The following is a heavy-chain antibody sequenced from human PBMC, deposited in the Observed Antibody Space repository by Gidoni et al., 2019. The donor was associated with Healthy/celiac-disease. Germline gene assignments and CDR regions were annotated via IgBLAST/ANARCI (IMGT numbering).Heavy chain of an antibody. CDR1: GGSFSGYY. V-gene: IGHV4-34*01. J-gene: IGHJ4*02. CDR3: ARTSITPGRFDY. D-gene: IGHD2-15*01. Sequence: QVQPQPWGAGPVKPSETLSLNCAVYGGSFSGYYWSWIRQPPGKGLEWIGEINHSGSTNYNPSLKSRVTISVDTSKKQFSLKVSFVTAADTAVYYCARTSITPGRFDYWGQGTLVTVSS. CDR2: INHSGST.